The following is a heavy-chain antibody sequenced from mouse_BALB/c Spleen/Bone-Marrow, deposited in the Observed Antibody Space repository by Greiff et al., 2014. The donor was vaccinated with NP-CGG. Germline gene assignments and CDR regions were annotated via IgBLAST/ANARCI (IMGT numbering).Heavy chain of an antibody. Sequence: VHLVESGPGLVAPSQSLSITCTVSGFSLTDYGVSWIRQPPGKGLEWLGVIWGGGITYYNSTLKSRLGISKDNSKSQVFLKMNSLQTDDTDMYYCAKHDTTVVLDYWGQGTTLTVSS. CDR2: IWGGGIT. V-gene: IGHV2-6-5*01. D-gene: IGHD1-1*01. CDR3: AKHDTTVVLDY. J-gene: IGHJ2*01. CDR1: GFSLTDYG.